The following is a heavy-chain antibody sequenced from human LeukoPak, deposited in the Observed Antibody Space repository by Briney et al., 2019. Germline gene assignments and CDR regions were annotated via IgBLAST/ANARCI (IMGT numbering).Heavy chain of an antibody. J-gene: IGHJ4*02. CDR1: GCPISSGGYY. CDR2: IYYSGSN. CDR3: ARANDCVWYFDY. D-gene: IGHD2-21*02. V-gene: IGHV4-31*03. Sequence: SQTLSLTCTVSGCPISSGGYYLSWARQHPVEGLEWIGYIYYSGSNYYNPSLKSRVTISVDTSKNQFSLKLSSVTAADTAVYYCARANDCVWYFDYWGQGTLVTVSS.